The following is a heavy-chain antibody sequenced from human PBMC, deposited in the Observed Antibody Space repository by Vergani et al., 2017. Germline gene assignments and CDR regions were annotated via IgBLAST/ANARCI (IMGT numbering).Heavy chain of an antibody. D-gene: IGHD3-10*01. Sequence: QVQLVQSGAEVKKPGASVKVSCKVSGYTLTELSMHWVRQAPGQGLEWMGWINPNSGGTNYAQKFQGRVTMTRDTSISTAYMELSRLRSDDTAGYYCARDLDDYYGSGSYSGAGDYWGQGTLVTVSS. CDR3: ARDLDDYYGSGSYSGAGDY. CDR1: GYTLTELS. CDR2: INPNSGGT. J-gene: IGHJ4*02. V-gene: IGHV1-2*02.